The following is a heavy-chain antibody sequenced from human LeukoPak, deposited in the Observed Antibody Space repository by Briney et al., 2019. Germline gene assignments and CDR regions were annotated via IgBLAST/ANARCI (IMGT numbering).Heavy chain of an antibody. D-gene: IGHD6-19*01. CDR1: GFTFSSYG. Sequence: GGSLRLSCAASGFTFSSYGMHWVRQAPGKGLEWVAVISYDGSNKYYADSVKGRFTISRDNSKNTLYLQMNSLRAEDTAVYYCAKDSRYSSGWYGRYFDYWGQGTLVTVSS. J-gene: IGHJ4*02. CDR3: AKDSRYSSGWYGRYFDY. CDR2: ISYDGSNK. V-gene: IGHV3-30*18.